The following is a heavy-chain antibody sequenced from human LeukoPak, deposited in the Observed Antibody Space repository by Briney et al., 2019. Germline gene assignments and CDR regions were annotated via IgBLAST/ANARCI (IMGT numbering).Heavy chain of an antibody. CDR2: IYHSGST. V-gene: IGHV4-30-2*01. CDR1: GGSISSGGYY. D-gene: IGHD1/OR15-1a*01. J-gene: IGHJ4*02. CDR3: ARDTRTATANV. Sequence: SQTLSLTCAVSGGSISSGGYYWSWIRQPPGKGLEWIGYIYHSGSTHYNPSLKSRVTISVDRSKNQFSLKLSSVTAADTAVYYCARDTRTATANVWGQGTLVTVSS.